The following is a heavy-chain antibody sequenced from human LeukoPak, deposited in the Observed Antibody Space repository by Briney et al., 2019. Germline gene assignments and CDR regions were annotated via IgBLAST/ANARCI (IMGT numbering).Heavy chain of an antibody. Sequence: GSLRLSCAVSGFIFSTYWMHWVRQAPGKGLVWVSRINSDGSGTSYADSVRGRFTISRDYAKNTLYLQMNSLRAEDTAVYFCASHTYYYDSSGPADDALDLWGPGTMVTVSS. V-gene: IGHV3-74*01. CDR1: GFIFSTYW. J-gene: IGHJ3*01. CDR2: INSDGSGT. CDR3: ASHTYYYDSSGPADDALDL. D-gene: IGHD3-22*01.